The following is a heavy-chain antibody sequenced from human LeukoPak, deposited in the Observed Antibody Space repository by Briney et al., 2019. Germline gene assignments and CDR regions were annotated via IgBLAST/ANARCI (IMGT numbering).Heavy chain of an antibody. CDR3: VAGPNPNFFDF. Sequence: SETLSLTCTVSGGLISTYYWSLIRQPPGKGLEWIGYISTSGSTTYNPSIKSRGTISIDTSKSQYTLRLSSVTAADTAVYYCVAGPNPNFFDFWGQGTLVTVSS. J-gene: IGHJ4*02. CDR2: ISTSGST. V-gene: IGHV4-4*09. CDR1: GGLISTYY.